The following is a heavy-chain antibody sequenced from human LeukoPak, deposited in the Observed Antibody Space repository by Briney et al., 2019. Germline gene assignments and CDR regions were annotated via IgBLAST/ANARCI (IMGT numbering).Heavy chain of an antibody. V-gene: IGHV3-23*01. CDR2: ISGSGGST. CDR3: ARALGRWLQPTHFDY. J-gene: IGHJ4*02. Sequence: GGSLRLSCAASGFTFSSYSMNWVRQAPGKGLEWVSAISGSGGSTYYADSVKGRFTISRDNSKNSLYLQMSSLRAEDTAVYYCARALGRWLQPTHFDYWGQGTLVTVSS. CDR1: GFTFSSYS. D-gene: IGHD5-24*01.